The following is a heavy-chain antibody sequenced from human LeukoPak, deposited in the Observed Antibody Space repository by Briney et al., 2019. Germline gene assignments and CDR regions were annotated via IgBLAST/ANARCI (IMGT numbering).Heavy chain of an antibody. Sequence: ASETLSLTCTVSGGSVSSGSYYWNWIRQPPGKGLEWIGYIYYSGSTNYNASLKSRVTISVDTSKNQFSLKLTSVTSADTAVYYCARGEFPSDLEFRGQGALITVSS. CDR2: IYYSGST. D-gene: IGHD3-10*01. J-gene: IGHJ4*02. CDR1: GGSVSSGSYY. CDR3: ARGEFPSDLEF. V-gene: IGHV4-61*01.